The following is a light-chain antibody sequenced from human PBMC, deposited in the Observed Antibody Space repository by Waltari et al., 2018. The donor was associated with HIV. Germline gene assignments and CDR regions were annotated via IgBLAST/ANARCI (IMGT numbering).Light chain of an antibody. Sequence: SVLTQPPSASGTPGQRVTISCSGSPSNLRRTYVFLYHHHPWTAPKLLIHGNNQRPSWVPDRFSGSTSGTSASLAISGLRSEDEADYYCVAWDDSLGGVLFGGGTKVAVL. CDR2: GNN. CDR3: VAWDDSLGGVL. CDR1: PSNLRRTY. V-gene: IGLV1-47*01. J-gene: IGLJ2*01.